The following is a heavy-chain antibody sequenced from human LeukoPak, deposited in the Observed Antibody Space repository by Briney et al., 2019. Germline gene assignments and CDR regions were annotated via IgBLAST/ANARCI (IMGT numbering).Heavy chain of an antibody. Sequence: GGSLRLSCAASGFTFSPYSMNWVHQAPGKGLEWVSSISSSSTYIGYADSVKGRFTISRDNANNSLDLQMNSLRADDTAVYYCAASSGYYFLDYWGQGTLVTVSS. CDR1: GFTFSPYS. D-gene: IGHD3-22*01. CDR3: AASSGYYFLDY. V-gene: IGHV3-21*01. J-gene: IGHJ4*02. CDR2: ISSSSTYI.